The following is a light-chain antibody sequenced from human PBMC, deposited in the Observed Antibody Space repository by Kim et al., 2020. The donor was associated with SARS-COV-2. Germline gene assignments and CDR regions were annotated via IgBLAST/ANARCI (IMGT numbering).Light chain of an antibody. J-gene: IGKJ2*01. CDR1: QSVSSSY. CDR2: GAS. V-gene: IGKV3-20*01. CDR3: QQYGSSPPAYT. Sequence: EIVLTQSPGTLSLSPGERATLSCRASQSVSSSYLAWYQQKPGQAPRLLIYGASSRATVIPDRFSGSGSGTDFTLTISRLEPEDFAVYYCQQYGSSPPAYTFGQGTKLEI.